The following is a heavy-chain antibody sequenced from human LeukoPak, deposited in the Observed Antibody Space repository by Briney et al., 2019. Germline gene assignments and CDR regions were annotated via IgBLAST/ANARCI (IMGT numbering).Heavy chain of an antibody. Sequence: SETLSLTCTVSGGSISNYHWSWIRQPAGKGLEWISQIHTSGSTNYNPPLKSRVTMSIDTPENQLSLTIRSVTAADTAVYYCARRDISSGWSFDYWGQGILVTVSP. J-gene: IGHJ4*02. CDR2: IHTSGST. V-gene: IGHV4-4*07. CDR3: ARRDISSGWSFDY. CDR1: GGSISNYH. D-gene: IGHD6-19*01.